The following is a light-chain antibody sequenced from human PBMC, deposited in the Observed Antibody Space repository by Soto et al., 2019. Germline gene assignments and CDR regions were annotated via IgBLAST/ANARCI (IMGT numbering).Light chain of an antibody. CDR2: DAS. J-gene: IGKJ1*01. CDR3: QQYHSYWT. CDR1: QSISSW. Sequence: DIQMTQSPSTLSASVGDRVTITCRASQSISSWLAWYQQKPGKAPKLLIYDASSLESGVPSRFSCSGSGTEFTLTISSLQPDDFATYYCQQYHSYWTFGQGTKVEIK. V-gene: IGKV1-5*01.